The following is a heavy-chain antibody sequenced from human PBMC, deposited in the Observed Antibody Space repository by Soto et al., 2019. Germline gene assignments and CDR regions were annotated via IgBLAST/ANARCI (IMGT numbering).Heavy chain of an antibody. CDR2: IYYSGST. CDR1: GGSISSGGYY. Sequence: SETLSLTCTVSGGSISSGGYYWSWIRQHPGKGLEWIGYIYYSGSTYYNPSLKSRVTISVDTSKNQFSLKLSSVTAADTAVHYCARGIVVVTLGFDIWGQGTMVTVS. CDR3: ARGIVVVTLGFDI. V-gene: IGHV4-31*03. D-gene: IGHD2-21*02. J-gene: IGHJ3*02.